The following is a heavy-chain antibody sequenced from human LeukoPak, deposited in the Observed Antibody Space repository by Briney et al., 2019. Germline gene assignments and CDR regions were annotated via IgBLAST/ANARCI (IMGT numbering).Heavy chain of an antibody. Sequence: GGSLRLSCATSGFPFSAYDMHWVRQAPGKGLEWVSAFGSAGDTYYPGAVKGRFTISRDYATDSLYLQMNTLRAGDTAVYYCARGSGPGVTTIDSWGQGTLVIVSS. J-gene: IGHJ4*02. D-gene: IGHD4-17*01. CDR2: FGSAGDT. CDR3: ARGSGPGVTTIDS. CDR1: GFPFSAYD. V-gene: IGHV3-13*01.